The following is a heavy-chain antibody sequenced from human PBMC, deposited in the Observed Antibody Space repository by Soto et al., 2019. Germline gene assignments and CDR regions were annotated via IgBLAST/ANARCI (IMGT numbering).Heavy chain of an antibody. CDR1: GYTFTSYG. D-gene: IGHD4-4*01. J-gene: IGHJ6*02. CDR2: ISAYNGNT. Sequence: GASVKVSCKASGYTFTSYGISWVRQAPGQGLEWMGWISAYNGNTNYAQKLQGRVTMTTDTSTSTAYMELRSLRSDDTAVYYCARVGYSNYLDYYYGMDVWGQGTTVTVSS. V-gene: IGHV1-18*01. CDR3: ARVGYSNYLDYYYGMDV.